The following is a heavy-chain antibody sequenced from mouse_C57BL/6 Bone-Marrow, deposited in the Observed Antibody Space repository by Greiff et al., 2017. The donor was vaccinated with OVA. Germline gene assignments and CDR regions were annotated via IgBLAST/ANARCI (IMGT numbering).Heavy chain of an antibody. J-gene: IGHJ1*03. Sequence: EVKVVESGGGLVKPGGSLKLSCAASGFTFSSYTMSWVRQTPEKRLEWVATISGGGGNTYYPDSVKGRFTISRDNAKNTLYLQMSSLRSEDTALYYGARHYYGSSYVRYFDVWGTGTTVTVSS. D-gene: IGHD1-1*01. CDR1: GFTFSSYT. CDR2: ISGGGGNT. CDR3: ARHYYGSSYVRYFDV. V-gene: IGHV5-9*01.